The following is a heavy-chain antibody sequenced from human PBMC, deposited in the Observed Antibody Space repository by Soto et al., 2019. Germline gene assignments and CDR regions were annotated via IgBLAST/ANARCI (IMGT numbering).Heavy chain of an antibody. CDR2: AYSSGTT. V-gene: IGHV4-4*07. Sequence: SETLSLTCSVSGGSINSYWWSWIRQPAGKGLEWIGRAYSSGTTDYNPSLNGRATLSVETSKNQFSLKLSSVTAADTAVYYCARDIGSYAYGEGYWGQGIQVTVSS. CDR3: ARDIGSYAYGEGY. J-gene: IGHJ4*02. D-gene: IGHD3-10*01. CDR1: GGSINSYW.